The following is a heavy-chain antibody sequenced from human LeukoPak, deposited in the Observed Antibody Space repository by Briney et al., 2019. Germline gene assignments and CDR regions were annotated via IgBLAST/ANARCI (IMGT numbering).Heavy chain of an antibody. CDR3: ARGIAAAGIGWFDP. Sequence: PSETLSLTCTVSGGSISSYYWSWIRQPPGKGLEWIGDIYYSGSTNYNPSLKSRVTISVDTSKNQFSLKLSSVTAADTAVYYCARGIAAAGIGWFDPWGQETLVTVSS. V-gene: IGHV4-59*01. J-gene: IGHJ5*02. CDR1: GGSISSYY. D-gene: IGHD6-13*01. CDR2: IYYSGST.